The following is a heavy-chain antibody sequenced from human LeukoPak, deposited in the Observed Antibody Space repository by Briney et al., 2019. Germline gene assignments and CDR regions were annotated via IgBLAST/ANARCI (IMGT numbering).Heavy chain of an antibody. CDR1: GFTFNSYA. Sequence: PGGSLRLSCAASGFTFNSYAMHWVRQAPGKGLEWVAVISYDGSNKYYTDSVKGRFTISRDNSKNTLYLQMNSLRAEDTAVYYCAREADITMIRGVTNAPDYWGQGTLVTVSS. CDR3: AREADITMIRGVTNAPDY. D-gene: IGHD3-10*01. CDR2: ISYDGSNK. J-gene: IGHJ4*02. V-gene: IGHV3-30-3*01.